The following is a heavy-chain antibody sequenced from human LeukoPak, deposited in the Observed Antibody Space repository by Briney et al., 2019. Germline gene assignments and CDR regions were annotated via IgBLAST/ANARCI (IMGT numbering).Heavy chain of an antibody. CDR1: GFTFSSYS. CDR3: ARGPPYGSGKFGPFDY. V-gene: IGHV3-21*01. Sequence: AGGSLRLSCAASGFTFSSYSMNWVRQAPGKGLEWVSSISSSSSYIYYADSVKGRFTISRDNAKNSLYLQMNSLRAEDTAVYYCARGPPYGSGKFGPFDYWGQGTLVTVSS. D-gene: IGHD3-10*01. J-gene: IGHJ4*02. CDR2: ISSSSSYI.